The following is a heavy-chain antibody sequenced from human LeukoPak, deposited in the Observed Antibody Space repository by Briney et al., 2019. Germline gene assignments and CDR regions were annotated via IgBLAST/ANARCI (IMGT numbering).Heavy chain of an antibody. Sequence: GGSLRLSCAAPGFTFSSYSMNWVRQAPGKGREGVSYISRRSSTIYYADSVKGGFTISRENAKNSLYMQINSLRAEDTAVYYCARGHLLGYDFWSGSDYWGQGTLVTVSS. CDR3: ARGHLLGYDFWSGSDY. V-gene: IGHV3-48*01. J-gene: IGHJ4*02. CDR2: ISRRSSTI. CDR1: GFTFSSYS. D-gene: IGHD3-3*01.